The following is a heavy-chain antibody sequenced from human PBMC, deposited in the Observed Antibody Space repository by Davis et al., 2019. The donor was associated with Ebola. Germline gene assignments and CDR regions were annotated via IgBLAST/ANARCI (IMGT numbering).Heavy chain of an antibody. D-gene: IGHD3-10*01. J-gene: IGHJ3*02. CDR1: GYYFPNYW. V-gene: IGHV5-51*01. Sequence: GESLKISCKGLGYYFPNYWIGWVRQMPGKGLEWMGIIYPGDSDTRYSPSFQGQVTISADKFISTTYLQWNSLTTSDTALYYCARHLQDFGSGNRAFDIWGQGTMVTVSS. CDR2: IYPGDSDT. CDR3: ARHLQDFGSGNRAFDI.